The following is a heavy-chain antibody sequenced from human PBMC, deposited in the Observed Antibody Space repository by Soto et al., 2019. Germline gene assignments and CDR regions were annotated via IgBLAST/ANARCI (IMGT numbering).Heavy chain of an antibody. V-gene: IGHV4-4*02. CDR1: GGSISSSNW. CDR3: ARRNSDYGGNSGTNFDY. D-gene: IGHD4-17*01. Sequence: SETLSLTCAVSGGSISSSNWWSWVRQPPGKGLEWIGEIYHSGSTNYNPSLKSRVTISVDKSKNQFSLKLSSVTAADTAVYYCARRNSDYGGNSGTNFDYWGQGTLVTVSS. CDR2: IYHSGST. J-gene: IGHJ4*02.